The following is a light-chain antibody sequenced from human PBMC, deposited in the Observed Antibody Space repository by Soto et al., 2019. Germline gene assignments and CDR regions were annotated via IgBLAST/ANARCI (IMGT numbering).Light chain of an antibody. CDR2: GAS. V-gene: IGKV3-20*01. Sequence: EIVLTQSPVTLSLSPGERATLSCRASQSVSSSYLAWYQQKRGQSPRLLIYGASSRAIGIPDRFSGSGSGPDFTLTISRLEPEDFAVYFCQHYGSSPWTFGQGTKVDIK. J-gene: IGKJ1*01. CDR1: QSVSSSY. CDR3: QHYGSSPWT.